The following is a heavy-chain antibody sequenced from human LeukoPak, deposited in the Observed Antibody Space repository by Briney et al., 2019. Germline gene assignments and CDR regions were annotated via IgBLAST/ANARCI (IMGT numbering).Heavy chain of an antibody. CDR2: IYTSGST. CDR3: ARARYDFWSDRWGDYYMDV. V-gene: IGHV4-61*02. Sequence: KTSQTLSLTCTVSGGSIRSGSYYWSWIRQPAGKGLEWIGRIYTSGSTNYNPSLKSRVTISVDTSKNQFSLKLSSVTAADTAVYYWARARYDFWSDRWGDYYMDVWGKGTTVTVSS. D-gene: IGHD3-3*01. J-gene: IGHJ6*03. CDR1: GGSIRSGSYY.